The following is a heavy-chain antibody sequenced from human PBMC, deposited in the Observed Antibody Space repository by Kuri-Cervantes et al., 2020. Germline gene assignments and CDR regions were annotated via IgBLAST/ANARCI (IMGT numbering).Heavy chain of an antibody. CDR3: ATDSRAFPSDYGMDV. J-gene: IGHJ6*02. CDR2: INPNSGGT. D-gene: IGHD2-2*01. CDR1: GYTFTGYY. V-gene: IGHV1-2*02. Sequence: ASVKVSCKASGYTFTGYYMHWVRQAPGQGLEWMGWINPNSGGTNYAQKFQGRVTMTRDTSISTAYMELSRLRSEDTAVYYCATDSRAFPSDYGMDVWGQGTTVTVSS.